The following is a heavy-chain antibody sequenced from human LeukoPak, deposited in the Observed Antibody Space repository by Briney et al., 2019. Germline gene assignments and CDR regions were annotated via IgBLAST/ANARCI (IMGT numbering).Heavy chain of an antibody. Sequence: GGSLRLSCAASGFTFSSYWMHWVRQAPGKGLVWVSRINSDGSSTSYADSVKGRFTISRDNAKNTLYLQMNSLRAEDTAVYYCARDGHYDFWSGYYEWVFDYWGQGTLVTVSS. CDR3: ARDGHYDFWSGYYEWVFDY. CDR2: INSDGSST. J-gene: IGHJ4*02. CDR1: GFTFSSYW. V-gene: IGHV3-74*01. D-gene: IGHD3-3*01.